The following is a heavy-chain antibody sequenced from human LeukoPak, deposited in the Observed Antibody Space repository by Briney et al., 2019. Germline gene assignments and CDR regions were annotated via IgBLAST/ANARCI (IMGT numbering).Heavy chain of an antibody. V-gene: IGHV1-69*06. CDR3: ARESLRFGELFQNY. D-gene: IGHD3-10*01. J-gene: IGHJ4*02. Sequence: SVKVSCKASGYTFTSYDINWVRQATGQGLEWMGGIIPIFGTANYAQKFQGRVTITADKSTSTAYMELSSLRSEDTAVYYCARESLRFGELFQNYWGQGTLVTVSS. CDR2: IIPIFGTA. CDR1: GYTFTSYD.